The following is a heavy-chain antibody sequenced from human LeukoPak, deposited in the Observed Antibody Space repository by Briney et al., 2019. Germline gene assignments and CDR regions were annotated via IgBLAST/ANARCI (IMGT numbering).Heavy chain of an antibody. CDR3: AKDMVGSAMTEIDY. D-gene: IGHD4/OR15-4a*01. J-gene: IGHJ4*02. V-gene: IGHV3-7*03. CDR2: IDQDGREK. Sequence: GGSLRLSCAASGFTFSIYWMSWVRQAPGKGLEWVANIDQDGREKSFVDSVKGRFTISRDNAKHSLYLQMNSLRAEDTALYYCAKDMVGSAMTEIDYWGQGTLVTVSS. CDR1: GFTFSIYW.